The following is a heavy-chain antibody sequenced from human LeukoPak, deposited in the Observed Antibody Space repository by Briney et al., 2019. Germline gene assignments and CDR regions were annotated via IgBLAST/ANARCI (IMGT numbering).Heavy chain of an antibody. CDR2: INPSGGST. V-gene: IGHV1-46*01. CDR3: ARCHDSSGYYAAGDY. J-gene: IGHJ4*02. D-gene: IGHD3-22*01. Sequence: GASVKVSCKASGYTFTSYYMHWVRQAPGQELEWMGIINPSGGSTSYAQKFQGRVTMTRDTSTSTVYMELSSLRSEDTAVYYCARCHDSSGYYAAGDYWGQGTLVTVSS. CDR1: GYTFTSYY.